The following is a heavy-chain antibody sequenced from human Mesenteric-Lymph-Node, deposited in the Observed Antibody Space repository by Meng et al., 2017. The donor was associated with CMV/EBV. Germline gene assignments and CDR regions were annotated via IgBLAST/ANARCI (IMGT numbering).Heavy chain of an antibody. D-gene: IGHD5-18*01. V-gene: IGHV4-39*07. CDR1: GGSISSGDYY. CDR3: ARATPGYSYGPLDY. J-gene: IGHJ4*02. CDR2: IYYSGST. Sequence: SETLSLTCTVSGGSISSGDYYWGWIRQPPGKGLEWIGSIYYSGSTYYNPSLKSRVTISVDTSKNQFSLKLSSVTAADTAVYYCARATPGYSYGPLDYWGQGTLVTVSS.